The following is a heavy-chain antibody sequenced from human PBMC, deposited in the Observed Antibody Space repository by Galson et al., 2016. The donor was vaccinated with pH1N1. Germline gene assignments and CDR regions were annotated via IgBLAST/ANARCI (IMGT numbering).Heavy chain of an antibody. CDR2: IYHSGTT. D-gene: IGHD3-22*01. CDR3: ARHPRYYNSSGYYFDY. V-gene: IGHV4-38-2*01. J-gene: IGHJ4*02. Sequence: TLSLTCAVSGYSIRNGYFWGWIRQPPGQGLEWIGIIYHSGTTYYNPSLESRVTISVDTSKNQFSLKVKSVTAADTAVYYCARHPRYYNSSGYYFDYWGQGILVTVSS. CDR1: GYSIRNGYF.